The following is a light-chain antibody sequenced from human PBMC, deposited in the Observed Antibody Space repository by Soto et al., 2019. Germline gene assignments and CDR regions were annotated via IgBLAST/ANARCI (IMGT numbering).Light chain of an antibody. J-gene: IGLJ1*01. CDR2: EVS. Sequence: QSVLTQPPSASGSPGQSVTISCTGTSSDVGCYNYVSWYQQHPGKAPKLMIYEVSKRPSGVPDRFSGSKSGNTASLTVSGLQAEDEADYYCSSYAGSNNFEVFGTGTKVTVL. CDR1: SSDVGCYNY. V-gene: IGLV2-8*01. CDR3: SSYAGSNNFEV.